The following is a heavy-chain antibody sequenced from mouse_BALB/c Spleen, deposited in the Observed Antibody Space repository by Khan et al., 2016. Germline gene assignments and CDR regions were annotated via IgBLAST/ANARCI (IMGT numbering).Heavy chain of an antibody. V-gene: IGHV3-8*02. CDR3: ATYDGYLFDY. D-gene: IGHD2-3*01. CDR2: ISYSGST. Sequence: EVQLQESGPNLVKPSQTLSLTCSVTGDSITSGYWNWIRKFPGNKLEYMGYISYSGSTYYNPSLKSRISITRDTSTNQYYLQLHSVTTSDQATCYCATYDGYLFDYWGQGTTLTVSS. J-gene: IGHJ2*01. CDR1: GDSITSGY.